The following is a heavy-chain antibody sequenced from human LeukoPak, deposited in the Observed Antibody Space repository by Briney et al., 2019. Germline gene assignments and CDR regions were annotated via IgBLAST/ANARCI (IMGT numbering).Heavy chain of an antibody. CDR3: ARADGSGYYPGYFDY. V-gene: IGHV3-30-3*01. Sequence: HTGGSLRLSCAASGFTFSSYAMHWVRQAPGKGLEWVAVISYDGSNKYYADSVKGRFTISRDNSKNTLYLQMNSLRAEDTAVYYCARADGSGYYPGYFDYWGQGTLVTVSS. CDR2: ISYDGSNK. D-gene: IGHD3-22*01. CDR1: GFTFSSYA. J-gene: IGHJ4*02.